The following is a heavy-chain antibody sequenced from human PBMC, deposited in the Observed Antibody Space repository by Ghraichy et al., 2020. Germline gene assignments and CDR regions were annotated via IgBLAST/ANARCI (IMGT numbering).Heavy chain of an antibody. V-gene: IGHV1-8*01. CDR3: ARGRRAVAGIIRFYYYYGMDV. CDR2: MNPNSGNT. D-gene: IGHD6-19*01. CDR1: GYTFTSYD. J-gene: IGHJ6*02. Sequence: ASVKVSCKASGYTFTSYDINWVRQATGQGLEWMGWMNPNSGNTGYAQKFQGRVTMTRNTSISTAYMELSSLRSEDTAVYYCARGRRAVAGIIRFYYYYGMDVWGQGTTVTVSS.